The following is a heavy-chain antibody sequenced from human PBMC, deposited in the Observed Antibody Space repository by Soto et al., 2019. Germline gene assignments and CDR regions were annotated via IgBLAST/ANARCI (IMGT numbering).Heavy chain of an antibody. CDR1: GFTFSSYA. J-gene: IGHJ6*02. D-gene: IGHD6-13*01. CDR3: AKSHRAAATQLGKMDG. V-gene: IGHV3-23*01. CDR2: ISGSGGST. Sequence: GGSLRLSCAASGFTFSSYAMSWVRQAPGKGLEWVSAISGSGGSTYYADSVKGRFTISRDNSKNTLYLQMNSLRAEDTAVYYCAKSHRAAATQLGKMDGWGQGTTVTVAS.